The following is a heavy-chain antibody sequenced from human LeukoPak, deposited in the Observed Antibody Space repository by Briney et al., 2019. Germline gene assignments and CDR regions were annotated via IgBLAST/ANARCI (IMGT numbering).Heavy chain of an antibody. Sequence: SETLSLTCTVFGDSINSTIYYWGWIRQFPGKGLEWIASFLYGGTPYYNPSLQRRVSISADASKNQFSLRLSSVTPADTALYYCGRMRGSGSAPRIHVWGQGTMVTVS. CDR2: FLYGGTP. CDR3: GRMRGSGSAPRIHV. D-gene: IGHD3-10*01. CDR1: GDSINSTIYY. J-gene: IGHJ6*02. V-gene: IGHV4-39*01.